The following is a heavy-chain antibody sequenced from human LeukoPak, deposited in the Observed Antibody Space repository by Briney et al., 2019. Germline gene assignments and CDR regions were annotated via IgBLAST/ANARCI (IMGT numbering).Heavy chain of an antibody. D-gene: IGHD2-21*01. CDR3: ARGEGPDAFDI. V-gene: IGHV4-38-2*02. CDR2: IYHSGST. CDR1: GYSISSGYY. Sequence: PSETLSLTCTVSGYSISSGYYWGWIRQPPGKGLEWIGSIYHSGSTYYNPSLKSRVTISVDTSKNQFSLKLSSVTAADTAVYYCARGEGPDAFDIWGQGTMVTVSS. J-gene: IGHJ3*02.